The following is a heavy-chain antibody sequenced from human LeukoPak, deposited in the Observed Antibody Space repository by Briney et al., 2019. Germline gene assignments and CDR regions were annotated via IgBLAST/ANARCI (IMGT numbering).Heavy chain of an antibody. Sequence: GGSLRLSCEASGFTFSNYGMHWVRQAPGKGLEWVAFIRYDGSNKYYADSVKGRFTISRDNSKNTLYLQMNSLRAEDTAVYYCAKDGWTVTTYLSDYWGQGALVTVSS. CDR2: IRYDGSNK. CDR1: GFTFSNYG. V-gene: IGHV3-30*02. D-gene: IGHD4-17*01. J-gene: IGHJ4*02. CDR3: AKDGWTVTTYLSDY.